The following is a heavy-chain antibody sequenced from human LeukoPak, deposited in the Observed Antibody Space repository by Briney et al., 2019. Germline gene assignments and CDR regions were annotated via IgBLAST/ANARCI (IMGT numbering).Heavy chain of an antibody. Sequence: ASVKVSCKASGYTSTSYYIHWVRQAPGQGLEWMGIINPGGGSTSYAQKFQGRVTMTRDTSTSTVYMELRSLRSEDTAVYYCARGGDGYNTIGYWGQGTLVTVSS. D-gene: IGHD5-24*01. CDR2: INPGGGST. CDR3: ARGGDGYNTIGY. CDR1: GYTSTSYY. J-gene: IGHJ4*02. V-gene: IGHV1-46*01.